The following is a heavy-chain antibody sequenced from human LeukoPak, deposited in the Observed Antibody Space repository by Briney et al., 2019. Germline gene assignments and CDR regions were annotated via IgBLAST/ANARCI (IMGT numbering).Heavy chain of an antibody. Sequence: GGSLRLSCAASGFTFSSYPMHWVRQAPGKGLEWVAVISYDGSEKHYADPVKGRFTISRDNSKNTLHLQMNSLRAEDTAVYYCAREGSSGYYPYWGQGILVTVSS. CDR2: ISYDGSEK. D-gene: IGHD3-22*01. CDR1: GFTFSSYP. V-gene: IGHV3-30-3*01. J-gene: IGHJ4*02. CDR3: AREGSSGYYPY.